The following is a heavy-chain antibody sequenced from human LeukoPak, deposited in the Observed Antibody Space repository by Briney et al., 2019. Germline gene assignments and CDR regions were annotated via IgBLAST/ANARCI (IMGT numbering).Heavy chain of an antibody. CDR3: AKVNYGDYVAAFDI. CDR2: ISGSGGST. V-gene: IGHV3-23*01. J-gene: IGHJ3*02. D-gene: IGHD4-17*01. Sequence: PGGSLRPSCAPSGFTINIYAMTWVRQAPGKGLEWVSAISGSGGSTYYADSVKGRFTISRDNSKNTLYLQMNSLRAEDTAVYYCAKVNYGDYVAAFDIRGQGTMVTVSS. CDR1: GFTINIYA.